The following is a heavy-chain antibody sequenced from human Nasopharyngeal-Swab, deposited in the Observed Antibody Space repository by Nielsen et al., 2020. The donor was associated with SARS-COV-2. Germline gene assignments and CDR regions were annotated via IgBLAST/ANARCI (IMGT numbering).Heavy chain of an antibody. CDR2: IWDDGSNK. Sequence: GGYLRLSCAASGFTFASYGMYWVRQAPGKGLEWVAVIWDDGSNKYYANSVKGRFSISRDNSKNTLYLQINSLSVEDTATYYCARAGLWFGELGAFDIWGQGTMVTVSS. D-gene: IGHD3-10*01. CDR1: GFTFASYG. CDR3: ARAGLWFGELGAFDI. J-gene: IGHJ3*02. V-gene: IGHV3-33*01.